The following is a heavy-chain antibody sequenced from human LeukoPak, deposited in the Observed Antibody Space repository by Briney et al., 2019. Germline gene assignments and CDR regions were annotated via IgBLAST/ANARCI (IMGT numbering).Heavy chain of an antibody. J-gene: IGHJ4*02. CDR3: AREYYDYVWGSYRPFDY. V-gene: IGHV1-3*01. D-gene: IGHD3-16*02. CDR1: GFTFTSHG. Sequence: ASVKVSCKASGFTFTSHGFTWVRQAPGQGLEWMGWINAGNGNTKYSQKFQGRVTITRDTSASTAYMELSSLRSEDTAVYYCAREYYDYVWGSYRPFDYWGQGTLVTVSS. CDR2: INAGNGNT.